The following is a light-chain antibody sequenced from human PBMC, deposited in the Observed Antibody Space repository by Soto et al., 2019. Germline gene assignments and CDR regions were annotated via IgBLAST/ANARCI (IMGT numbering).Light chain of an antibody. V-gene: IGLV2-14*01. CDR2: EVS. CDR1: SSDVGGYNY. Sequence: QSALTQPASVSGSPGQSITISCAGTSSDVGGYNYVSWYQQHPGKAPKLIIYEVSNRPSGVSNRFSGSKSGNTASLTISGLQTEDEVDYYCSSYTSTSAYVFGTGTKLTVL. CDR3: SSYTSTSAYV. J-gene: IGLJ1*01.